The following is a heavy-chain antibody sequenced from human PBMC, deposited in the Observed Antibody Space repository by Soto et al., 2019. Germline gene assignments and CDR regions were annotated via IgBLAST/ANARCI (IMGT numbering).Heavy chain of an antibody. Sequence: GGSLRLSYAASGFTFISYDIHWFRQATGKGLEWVSAIGTAGDTYYPGSVKGRFTISRENAKNSLYLQMNSLRAGDTAVYYCARQDLDYFDYWGQGTLVTVSS. J-gene: IGHJ4*02. V-gene: IGHV3-13*01. CDR3: ARQDLDYFDY. CDR1: GFTFISYD. CDR2: IGTAGDT.